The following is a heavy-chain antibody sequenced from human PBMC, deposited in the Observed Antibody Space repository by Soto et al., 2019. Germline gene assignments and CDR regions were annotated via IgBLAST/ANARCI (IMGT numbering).Heavy chain of an antibody. V-gene: IGHV3-23*01. CDR2: ISGSGGST. D-gene: IGHD2-21*01. CDR3: AKFQFGSGDVDWFDP. J-gene: IGHJ5*02. CDR1: GFTFSSYA. Sequence: PGGSLRLSCAASGFTFSSYAMSWVRQAPGKGLEWVSAISGSGGSTYYADSVKGRFTISRDNSKNTLYLQMNSLRAEDTAVYYCAKFQFGSGDVDWFDPWGQGTLVTVSS.